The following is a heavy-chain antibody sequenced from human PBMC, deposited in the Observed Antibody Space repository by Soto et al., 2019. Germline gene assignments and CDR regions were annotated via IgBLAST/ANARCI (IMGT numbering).Heavy chain of an antibody. V-gene: IGHV3-23*01. J-gene: IGHJ6*02. CDR1: GFTFSSYA. CDR3: AKDRLLQGPGSSSSEMRYYYYYGMDV. CDR2: ISGSGGST. D-gene: IGHD6-6*01. Sequence: GGSLRLSCAASGFTFSSYAMSWVRQAPGKGLEWVSAISGSGGSTYYADSVKGRFTISRDNSKNTLYLQMNSLRAEDTAVYYCAKDRLLQGPGSSSSEMRYYYYYGMDVWGQGTTVTVS.